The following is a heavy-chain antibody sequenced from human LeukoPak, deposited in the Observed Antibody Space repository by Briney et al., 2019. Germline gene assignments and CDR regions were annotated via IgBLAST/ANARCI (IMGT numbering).Heavy chain of an antibody. CDR2: INPNSGGT. V-gene: IGHV1-2*02. D-gene: IGHD3-22*01. Sequence: ASVKVSCKASGYTFTGDYVRWVRQAPGQGLEWMGWINPNSGGTNYAQKFQGRVTMTRDTSISTAYMELSRLRSDDTAVYYCARPDYYDSSGYYDYWGQGTLVTVSS. CDR1: GYTFTGDY. J-gene: IGHJ4*02. CDR3: ARPDYYDSSGYYDY.